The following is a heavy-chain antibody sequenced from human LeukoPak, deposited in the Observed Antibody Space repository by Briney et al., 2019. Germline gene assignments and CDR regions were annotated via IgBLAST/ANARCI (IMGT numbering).Heavy chain of an antibody. J-gene: IGHJ4*02. CDR3: ARVQRGNFDY. D-gene: IGHD3-10*01. V-gene: IGHV3-53*04. CDR1: GFTVSSNN. CDR2: IYSGGST. Sequence: GGSLRLSCAASGFTVSSNNMSWVRQAPGKGLEWVSVIYSGGSTYYADSVKGRFTISRHNSKNTLYLQMNSLRAEDTAVHYCARVQRGNFDYWGQGTLVTVSS.